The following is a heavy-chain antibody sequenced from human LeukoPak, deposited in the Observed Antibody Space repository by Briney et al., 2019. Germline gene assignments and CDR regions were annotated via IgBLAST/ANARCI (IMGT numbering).Heavy chain of an antibody. J-gene: IGHJ4*02. V-gene: IGHV3-30*02. CDR3: AKDQGSGIVGATGKNY. D-gene: IGHD1-26*01. CDR2: IRYDGSNK. Sequence: PGGSLRLSCAASGFTFSSYGMHWVRQAPGKGLEWVSFIRYDGSNKYYADSVKGRFTISRDNSKNTLYLQMNSLRAEDTAVYYCAKDQGSGIVGATGKNYWGQGTLVTVSS. CDR1: GFTFSSYG.